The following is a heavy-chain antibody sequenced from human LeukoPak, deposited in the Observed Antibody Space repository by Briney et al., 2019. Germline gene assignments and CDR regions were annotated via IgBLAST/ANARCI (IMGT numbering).Heavy chain of an antibody. D-gene: IGHD3-9*01. J-gene: IGHJ5*02. CDR3: ARDPMTIARWFDP. V-gene: IGHV3-30*03. Sequence: GRSLRLSCAASGFTFSSYGMHWVRQAPGKGLEWVAVISYDGSNKYYADSVKGRFTISRDNSKNTLYLQMNSLRAEDTAVYYCARDPMTIARWFDPWGQGTLVTVSS. CDR1: GFTFSSYG. CDR2: ISYDGSNK.